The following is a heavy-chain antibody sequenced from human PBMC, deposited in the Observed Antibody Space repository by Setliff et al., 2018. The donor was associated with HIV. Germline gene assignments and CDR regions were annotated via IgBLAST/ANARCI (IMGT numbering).Heavy chain of an antibody. D-gene: IGHD1-1*01. CDR1: GYTLTELS. J-gene: IGHJ6*03. CDR2: FDPEDSET. CDR3: ARDWSDPATGTPHYYMDV. V-gene: IGHV1-24*01. Sequence: ASVKVSCKVSGYTLTELSRHWVRQAPGKGLEWMGGFDPEDSETIYAQKFQGRVTMTEDTSTDTAYIELRRLRSEDTAVYYCARDWSDPATGTPHYYMDVWGKGTTVTVSS.